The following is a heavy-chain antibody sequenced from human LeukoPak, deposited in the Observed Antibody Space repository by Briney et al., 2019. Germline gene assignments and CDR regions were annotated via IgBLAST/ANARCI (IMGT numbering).Heavy chain of an antibody. CDR1: GFTFSTHS. D-gene: IGHD3-22*01. V-gene: IGHV3-23*01. CDR3: AKRDSSDSHPYYFDY. CDR2: IAGSGGST. J-gene: IGHJ4*02. Sequence: PGGSLRLSCVASGFTFSTHSMSWVRLAPGKGLEWVSAIAGSGGSTYYADSVKGRFTISRDNSKDTLYLQMNSLRAEDTAVYYCAKRDSSDSHPYYFDYWGQGTLVTVSS.